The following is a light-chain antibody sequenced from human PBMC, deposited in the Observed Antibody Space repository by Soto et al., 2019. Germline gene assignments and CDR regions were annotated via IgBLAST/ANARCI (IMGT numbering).Light chain of an antibody. V-gene: IGLV2-14*01. J-gene: IGLJ1*01. Sequence: SVLTQPASVSGSPGQSITISCTGTSSDVGGCNYVSWSQQRPGKAPKLMIYEVSNRPSGVSNRFSGSKSGNTASLTISGLQAEDEADYYCSSYTSSSTLVFGTGTKVTVL. CDR2: EVS. CDR3: SSYTSSSTLV. CDR1: SSDVGGCNY.